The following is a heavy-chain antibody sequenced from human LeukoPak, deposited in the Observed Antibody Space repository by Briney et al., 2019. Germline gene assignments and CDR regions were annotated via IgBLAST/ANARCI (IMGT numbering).Heavy chain of an antibody. J-gene: IGHJ4*02. CDR1: GDSISNGHYY. CDR2: ISSRGST. V-gene: IGHV4-39*01. CDR3: ARLNPLEHLFSFYFDS. D-gene: IGHD3-3*01. Sequence: SETLSLTCSVSGDSISNGHYYWGWIRQPPGKGLEWLATISSRGSTFYNPSLKSRVTISVDTSKNQISLNLSSVTASDTSLYYCARLNPLEHLFSFYFDSWGQGVLATVSS.